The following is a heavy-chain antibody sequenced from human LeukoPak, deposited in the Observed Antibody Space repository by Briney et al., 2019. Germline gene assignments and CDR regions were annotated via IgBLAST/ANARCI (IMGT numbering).Heavy chain of an antibody. CDR2: ISGSGGST. V-gene: IGHV3-23*01. D-gene: IGHD1-26*01. Sequence: GGSLRLSCAASGFTLSSYWMNWVRQAPGKGLEWVSAISGSGGSTYYADSVKGRFTISRDNSKNTLYLQMNSLRAEDTAVYYCAKAIVGAFNWFDPWGQGTLVTVSS. J-gene: IGHJ5*02. CDR1: GFTLSSYW. CDR3: AKAIVGAFNWFDP.